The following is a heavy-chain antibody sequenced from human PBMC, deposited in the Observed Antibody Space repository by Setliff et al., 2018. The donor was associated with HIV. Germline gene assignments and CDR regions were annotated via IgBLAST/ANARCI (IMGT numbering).Heavy chain of an antibody. CDR2: ISASSVNT. J-gene: IGHJ6*03. CDR3: ARAPVSNYYYYMDV. Sequence: RASVKVSCKASGYTFINYHITWVRQAPGQGLEWVGSISASSVNTNYTQGRVTMTTDISTSTAYMELRSLRSADSAVYYCARAPVSNYYYYMDVWGKGTTVTVSS. CDR1: GYTFINYH. V-gene: IGHV1-18*01.